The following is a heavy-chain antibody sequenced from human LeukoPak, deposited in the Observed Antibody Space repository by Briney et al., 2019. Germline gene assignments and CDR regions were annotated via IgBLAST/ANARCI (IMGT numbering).Heavy chain of an antibody. D-gene: IGHD6-19*01. CDR2: IYYSGST. CDR3: ASGSSSWYRGIAVAGPFDY. Sequence: PSETLSLTCTVSGGSISSGSYYWSWIRQPPGKGLEWIGYIYYSGSTNYNPSLKSRVTISVDTSKNQFSLQLNSVTPEDTAVYYCASGSSSWYRGIAVAGPFDYWGQGTLVTVSS. V-gene: IGHV4-61*01. CDR1: GGSISSGSYY. J-gene: IGHJ4*02.